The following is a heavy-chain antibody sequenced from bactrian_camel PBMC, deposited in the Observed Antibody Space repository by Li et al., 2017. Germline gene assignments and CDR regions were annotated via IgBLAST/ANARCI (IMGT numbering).Heavy chain of an antibody. CDR1: GYVLNDCE. V-gene: IGHV3S60*01. CDR2: ISTNGIT. CDR3: SCYLHDLLVTD. Sequence: HVQLVESGGASVQAGGSLQVSCAAFGYVLNDCEMGWFRQAPGKERELVSSISTNGITTYADSVSGRFTISQDNAKNTVYLEMNSLTPEDTGMYYCSCYLHDLLVTDWGRGTQVTVS. D-gene: IGHD6*01. J-gene: IGHJ4*01.